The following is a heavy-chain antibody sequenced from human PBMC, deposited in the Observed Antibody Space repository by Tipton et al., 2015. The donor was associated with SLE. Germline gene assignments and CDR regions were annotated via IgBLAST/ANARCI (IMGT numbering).Heavy chain of an antibody. J-gene: IGHJ5*02. CDR1: GGSISSSGYY. CDR3: ARGNGWFDP. V-gene: IGHV4-39*07. Sequence: TLSLTCTVSGGSISSSGYYWGWIRQPPGKGLEWIGSIYHSGSTYYNPSLKSRVTIPVDTSKNQFSLKLSSVTAADTAVYYCARGNGWFDPWGQGTLVTVSS. CDR2: IYHSGST.